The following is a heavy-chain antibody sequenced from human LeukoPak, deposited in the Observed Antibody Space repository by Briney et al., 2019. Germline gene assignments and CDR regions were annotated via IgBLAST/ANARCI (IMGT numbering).Heavy chain of an antibody. D-gene: IGHD2-2*01. CDR1: GFTFSSYG. V-gene: IGHV3-33*01. CDR2: IWYDGSNK. Sequence: PGRSLRLSCAASGFTFSSYGMHWVRQAPGKGLEWVEVIWYDGSNKYYADSVKGRFTISRDNSKNTLYLQMNSLRAEDTAVYYCARDCSSTSCKGYYYGMDVWGQGTTVTVSS. J-gene: IGHJ6*02. CDR3: ARDCSSTSCKGYYYGMDV.